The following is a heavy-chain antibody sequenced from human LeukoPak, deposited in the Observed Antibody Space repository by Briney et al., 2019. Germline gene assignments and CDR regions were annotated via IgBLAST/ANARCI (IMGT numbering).Heavy chain of an antibody. V-gene: IGHV3-9*01. D-gene: IGHD3-10*01. J-gene: IGHJ2*01. Sequence: PGRSLRLSCAASGFTFDDYAMHWVRQAPGKGLEWVSGISWNSGSIGYADSVKGRFTISRDNAKNSLYLQMNSLRAEDTALYYCAKGNQITMVRGVIPWYFDLWGRGTLVTVSS. CDR2: ISWNSGSI. CDR3: AKGNQITMVRGVIPWYFDL. CDR1: GFTFDDYA.